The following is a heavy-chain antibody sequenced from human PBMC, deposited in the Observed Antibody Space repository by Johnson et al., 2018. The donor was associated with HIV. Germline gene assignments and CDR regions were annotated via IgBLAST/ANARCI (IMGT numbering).Heavy chain of an antibody. CDR1: GFTFSSYW. CDR2: ISYDGRNK. V-gene: IGHV3-30*03. D-gene: IGHD2-2*01. J-gene: IGHJ3*02. Sequence: QVQLVESGGGLVQPGGSLRLSCAASGFTFSSYWMSWVRQAPGKGLEWVAVISYDGRNKYYADSVKGRFTISRDNSKNTLYLQMNSLRAEDTTVYYCSRVAPAHDAFDIWGQGTMVTVSS. CDR3: SRVAPAHDAFDI.